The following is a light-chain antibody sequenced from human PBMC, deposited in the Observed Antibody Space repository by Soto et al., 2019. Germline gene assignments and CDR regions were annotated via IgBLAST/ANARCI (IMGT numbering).Light chain of an antibody. Sequence: QLVLTQPPSASGTPGQRVTISCSGSSSNIGSNTVNWYQQLPGTAPKLLIYRNNQRPSGVPDRFSGSKSGTSASLAISGLQSEDEADYFCAAWDDSLNAVLFGGGTKLTGL. V-gene: IGLV1-44*01. CDR1: SSNIGSNT. CDR2: RNN. J-gene: IGLJ2*01. CDR3: AAWDDSLNAVL.